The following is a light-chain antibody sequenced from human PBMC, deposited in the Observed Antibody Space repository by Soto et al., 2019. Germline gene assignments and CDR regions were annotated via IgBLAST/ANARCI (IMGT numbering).Light chain of an antibody. CDR1: ISDVGSYNL. Sequence: QSVLTQPASVSGSPGQSITISCTGTISDVGSYNLVSWYQQHPGKAPKLMIYEVSKRPSGVSNRFSGSKSGNTASLTISGLQAEDEADYYCCSYAGSSYVFGTGTKVTVL. CDR3: CSYAGSSYV. CDR2: EVS. J-gene: IGLJ1*01. V-gene: IGLV2-23*02.